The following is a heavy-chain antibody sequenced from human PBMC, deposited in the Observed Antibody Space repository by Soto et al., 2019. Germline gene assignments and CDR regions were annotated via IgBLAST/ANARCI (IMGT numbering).Heavy chain of an antibody. D-gene: IGHD3-22*01. Sequence: SVKVSCKASGGTFSSYAISWVRQAPGQGLEWMGGIIPIFGTANYAQKFQGRVTITADESTSTAYMELSSLRSEDTAVYYCARSEYYYDSSGYRRYYGMGVWGQRTTFTV. CDR2: IIPIFGTA. CDR3: ARSEYYYDSSGYRRYYGMGV. J-gene: IGHJ6*01. CDR1: GGTFSSYA. V-gene: IGHV1-69*13.